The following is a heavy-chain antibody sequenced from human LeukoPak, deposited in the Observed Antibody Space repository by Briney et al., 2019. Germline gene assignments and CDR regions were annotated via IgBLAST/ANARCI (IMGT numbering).Heavy chain of an antibody. Sequence: GGSLRLSCTASGFTFSGYEMTWVRQAPGKGLEWMSYISVNGGAMHYADSVRGRFTTSRDDAKNSLYLHMNSLRVEDTAIYYCARKTDRLGAVGRDRYFDLWGRGTLVTVSS. CDR3: ARKTDRLGAVGRDRYFDL. J-gene: IGHJ2*01. D-gene: IGHD6-13*01. V-gene: IGHV3-48*03. CDR2: ISVNGGAM. CDR1: GFTFSGYE.